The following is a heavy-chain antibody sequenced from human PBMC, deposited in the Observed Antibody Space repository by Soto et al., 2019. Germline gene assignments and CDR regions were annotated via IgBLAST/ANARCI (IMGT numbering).Heavy chain of an antibody. CDR2: IIPIFGTA. V-gene: IGHV1-69*01. Sequence: QVQLVQSGAEVKKPGSSVKVSCKASGGTFSSYAISWVRQAPGQGLEWMGGIIPIFGTANYAQKFQGRVTITADESTSTDYMELSSLRSEDTAVYYCASTLGIAVAGSFDYWGQGTLVTVSS. D-gene: IGHD6-19*01. CDR1: GGTFSSYA. J-gene: IGHJ4*02. CDR3: ASTLGIAVAGSFDY.